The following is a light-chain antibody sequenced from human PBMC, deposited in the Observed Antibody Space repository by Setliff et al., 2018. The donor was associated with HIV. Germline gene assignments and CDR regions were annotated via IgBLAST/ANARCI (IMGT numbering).Light chain of an antibody. Sequence: IQMTQSPSSLSASVGDRVAITCRASQDIRDELGWYQQKPGKAPKSLIYAASKLHSGVPSRFSGSQSGTEFTLRISSLQPEDSATYFCIQHNRYPWTVGQGT. CDR2: AAS. CDR3: IQHNRYPWT. CDR1: QDIRDE. V-gene: IGKV1-17*01. J-gene: IGKJ1*01.